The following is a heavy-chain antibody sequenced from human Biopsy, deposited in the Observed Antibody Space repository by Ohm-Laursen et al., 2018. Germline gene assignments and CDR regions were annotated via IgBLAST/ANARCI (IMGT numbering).Heavy chain of an antibody. V-gene: IGHV1-24*01. Sequence: GVSVKVSCKVSGYTLTELSMHWVRQAPGKGLEWMGGFAPENGKTVYAQNFQARVSMTEDTSTDTAYMELRSLRSEDTAVYYCAADINVWNVNYWGQGTQVTVSS. CDR2: FAPENGKT. CDR1: GYTLTELS. J-gene: IGHJ4*02. D-gene: IGHD1-1*01. CDR3: AADINVWNVNY.